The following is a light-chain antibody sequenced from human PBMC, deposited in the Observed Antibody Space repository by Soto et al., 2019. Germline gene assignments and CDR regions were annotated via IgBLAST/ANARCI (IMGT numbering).Light chain of an antibody. CDR2: AAS. V-gene: IGKV3-20*01. J-gene: IGKJ3*01. CDR1: QSGRVRS. CDR3: QQYCGSPFT. Sequence: EIVLTQYPGTLSLSPGERATLSCRACQSGRVRSLASYQQKGGQAPRLLIYAASPRATGVPDRFSATGSGTDFALPISRLGTDDSTVYYCQQYCGSPFTFGPGPKVDIK.